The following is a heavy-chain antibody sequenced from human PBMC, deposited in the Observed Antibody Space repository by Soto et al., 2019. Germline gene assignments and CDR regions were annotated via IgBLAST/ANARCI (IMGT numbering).Heavy chain of an antibody. CDR1: GGSFSGYY. CDR2: INHSGST. Sequence: QVQLQQWGAGLLKPSETLSLTCAVYGGSFSGYYWSWIRQPPGKGLEWIGEINHSGSTNYNPSLKSRVPISLDPSKTQFALKPSSVTAADTAVYYCARGESIVVVPAAIAWFDPWGQGTLVTVSS. CDR3: ARGESIVVVPAAIAWFDP. V-gene: IGHV4-34*01. J-gene: IGHJ5*02. D-gene: IGHD2-2*01.